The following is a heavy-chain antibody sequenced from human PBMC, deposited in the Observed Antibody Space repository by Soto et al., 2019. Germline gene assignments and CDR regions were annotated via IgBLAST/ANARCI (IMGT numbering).Heavy chain of an antibody. CDR3: VRRHPDYGMDV. CDR2: IYYDGST. J-gene: IGHJ6*02. V-gene: IGHV4-59*08. Sequence: SETLSLTCTVSGGSITSWYWSWVRQPPGKGLEWIGYIYYDGSTNYNPSLKSRVTILVDMSNNHFSLNLSSVTAADTAVYYCVRRHPDYGMDVWGQGTTVTVSS. CDR1: GGSITSWY.